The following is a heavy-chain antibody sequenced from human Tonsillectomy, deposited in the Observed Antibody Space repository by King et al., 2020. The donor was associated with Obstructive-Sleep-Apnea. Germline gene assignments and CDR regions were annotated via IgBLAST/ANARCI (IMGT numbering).Heavy chain of an antibody. V-gene: IGHV2-5*02. CDR2: IYWDDDK. D-gene: IGHD3-10*01. Sequence: ITLKESGPTLVKPTQTLTLTCTFSGFSLSTSGVGVGWIRQPPGKALEWLALIYWDDDKRYSPSLKTRLSITKGTSKNQVVLTMTNMDPVDTATYYCAPRYGSGIFNYWGQGTLVTVSS. J-gene: IGHJ4*02. CDR3: APRYGSGIFNY. CDR1: GFSLSTSGVG.